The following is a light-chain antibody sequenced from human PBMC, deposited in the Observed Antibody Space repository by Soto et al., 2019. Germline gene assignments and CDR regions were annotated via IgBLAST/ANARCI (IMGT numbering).Light chain of an antibody. Sequence: SALAQPASVSGSPGQSITISCTGTSSDVGGYNYVSWYQQHPGKAPKLMIYDVSNRPSGVSNRFSGSKSANTASLTISGLQAEDEADYYCSSYTSSSTSYVFGTGTKATV. CDR2: DVS. V-gene: IGLV2-14*01. CDR1: SSDVGGYNY. CDR3: SSYTSSSTSYV. J-gene: IGLJ1*01.